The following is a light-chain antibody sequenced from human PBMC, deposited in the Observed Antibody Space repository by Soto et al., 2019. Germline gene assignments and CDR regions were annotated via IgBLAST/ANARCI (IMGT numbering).Light chain of an antibody. CDR2: DAS. CDR1: QSVGRW. J-gene: IGKJ3*01. Sequence: DIQMTQSPSTLSASVGDRVTITCRASQSVGRWLAWYQQTPGKAPKLLIYDASSLECGVPSRFRGSGSGTAFTLTISNMPPYDCATYYCQEYTCLTFGPGTKVDLK. V-gene: IGKV1-5*01. CDR3: QEYTCLT.